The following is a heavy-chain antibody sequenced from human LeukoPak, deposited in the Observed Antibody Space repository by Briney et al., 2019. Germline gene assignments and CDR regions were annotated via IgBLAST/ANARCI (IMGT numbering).Heavy chain of an antibody. CDR3: AKDMSGRGSNYFDAFDT. CDR2: ISCNSGSI. CDR1: GFTFDDYA. V-gene: IGHV3-9*03. D-gene: IGHD1-7*01. J-gene: IGHJ3*02. Sequence: PGGSLRLSCAASGFTFDDYAMHWVGHAPGKCLEWASCISCNSGSIGYADSVKGRFTISRDNAKNSLYLQMNSLRAEDMALYYCAKDMSGRGSNYFDAFDTWGQGTMVTVSS.